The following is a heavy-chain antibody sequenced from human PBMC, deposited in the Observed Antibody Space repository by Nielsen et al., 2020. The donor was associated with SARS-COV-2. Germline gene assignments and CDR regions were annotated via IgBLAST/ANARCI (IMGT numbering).Heavy chain of an antibody. CDR3: ATSTSFDY. CDR2: ISSNGGST. V-gene: IGHV3-64*04. Sequence: GESLKISCSASGFTLSSYAMHWVRQAPGKGLEYVSAISSNGGSTYYADSVKGRFTISRDNSKNTLYLQMNSLRAEDTAVYYCATSTSFDYWGQGTLVTVSS. CDR1: GFTLSSYA. J-gene: IGHJ4*02.